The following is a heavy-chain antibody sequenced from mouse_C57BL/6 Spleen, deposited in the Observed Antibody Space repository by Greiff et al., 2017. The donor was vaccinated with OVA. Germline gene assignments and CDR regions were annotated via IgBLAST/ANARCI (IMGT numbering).Heavy chain of an antibody. CDR3: ARGALDY. J-gene: IGHJ2*01. CDR1: GYTFTSYW. CDR2: IDPSDSYT. V-gene: IGHV1-50*01. Sequence: LHQPGAELVKPGASVKLSCKASGYTFTSYWMQWVKQRPGQGLEWIGEIDPSDSYTNSNQKVKGKATLTVDTSYSTAYMQLSRLTSEDSAVYYCARGALDYWGQGTTLTVSS. D-gene: IGHD3-1*01.